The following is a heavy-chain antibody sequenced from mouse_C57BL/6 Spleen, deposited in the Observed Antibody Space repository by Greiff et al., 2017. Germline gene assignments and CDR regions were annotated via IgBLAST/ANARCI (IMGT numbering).Heavy chain of an antibody. CDR1: GFTFSDFY. V-gene: IGHV7-1*01. CDR3: ARGKLGFDY. Sequence: EVKLVESGGGLVQSGRSLRLSCATSGFTFSDFYMEWVRQAPGKGLEWIAASRNKANDYTTEYSASVKGRFIVSRDTSQSILYLQMNALRAEDTAIYYCARGKLGFDYWGQGTTLTVSS. D-gene: IGHD4-1*01. J-gene: IGHJ2*01. CDR2: SRNKANDYTT.